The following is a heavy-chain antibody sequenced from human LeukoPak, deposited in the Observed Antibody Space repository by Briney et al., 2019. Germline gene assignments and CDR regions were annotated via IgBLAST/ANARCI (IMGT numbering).Heavy chain of an antibody. CDR1: GFTFSGSA. CDR3: TRHHVDTAMVTDY. CDR2: IRSKANSYAT. V-gene: IGHV3-73*01. J-gene: IGHJ4*02. Sequence: GGSLRLSCAASGFTFSGSAMHGVRQASGKGLEWVGRIRSKANSYATAYAASVKGRFTISRDDSKNTAYLQMNSMKTEDMAVYYCTRHHVDTAMVTDYWGQGTLVTVSS. D-gene: IGHD5-18*01.